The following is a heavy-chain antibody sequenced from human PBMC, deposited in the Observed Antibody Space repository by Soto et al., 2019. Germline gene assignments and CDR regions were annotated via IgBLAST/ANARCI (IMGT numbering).Heavy chain of an antibody. CDR1: GFTFSSYA. CDR3: ARSRNYDFWSGYYGHFDY. V-gene: IGHV3-30-3*01. J-gene: IGHJ4*02. Sequence: GGSLRLSCAASGFTFSSYAMHWVRQAPGKGLEWVAVISYDGSNKYYADSVKGRFTISRDNSKNTLYLQMNSLRAEDTAVYYCARSRNYDFWSGYYGHFDYWGQGTLVTVSS. D-gene: IGHD3-3*01. CDR2: ISYDGSNK.